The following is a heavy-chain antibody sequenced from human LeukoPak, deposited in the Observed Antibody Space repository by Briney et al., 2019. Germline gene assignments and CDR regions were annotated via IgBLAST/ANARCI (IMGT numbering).Heavy chain of an antibody. CDR2: IYYSGST. CDR1: GGSISSYY. V-gene: IGHV4-59*01. J-gene: IGHJ3*02. CDR3: ARGKRDYYGSGSYEAFDI. D-gene: IGHD3-10*01. Sequence: TSETLSLTCTVSGGSISSYYWSWIRQPPGKGLEWIGYIYYSGSTNYNPPLKSRVTISVDTSKNQFSLKLSSVTAADTAVYYCARGKRDYYGSGSYEAFDIWGQGTMVTVSS.